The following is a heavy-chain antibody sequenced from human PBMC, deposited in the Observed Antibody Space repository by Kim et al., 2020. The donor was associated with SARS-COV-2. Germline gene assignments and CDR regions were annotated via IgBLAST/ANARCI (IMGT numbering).Heavy chain of an antibody. V-gene: IGHV7-4-1*02. Sequence: ASVKVSCKASGYTFTSYAMNWVRQAPGQGLEWMGWINTNTGNPTYAQGFTGRFVFSLDTSVSTAYLQISSLKAEDTAVYYCARVVGYYDFWSGPPPRFDPWGQGTLVTVSS. CDR1: GYTFTSYA. D-gene: IGHD3-3*01. J-gene: IGHJ5*02. CDR3: ARVVGYYDFWSGPPPRFDP. CDR2: INTNTGNP.